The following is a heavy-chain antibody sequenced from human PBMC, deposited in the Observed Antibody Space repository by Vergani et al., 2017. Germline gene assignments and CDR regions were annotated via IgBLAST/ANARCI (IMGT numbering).Heavy chain of an antibody. CDR3: ARGGLRYFDWLFPVTPDY. CDR1: GFTFSDYY. J-gene: IGHJ4*02. V-gene: IGHV3-11*01. Sequence: VQLLESGGDLVQPGGSLRLSCAASGFTFSDYYMSWIRQAPGKGLEWVSYISSSGSTIYYADSVKGRFTISRDNAKNSLYLQMNSLRAEDTAVYYCARGGLRYFDWLFPVTPDYWGQGTLVTVSS. D-gene: IGHD3-9*01. CDR2: ISSSGSTI.